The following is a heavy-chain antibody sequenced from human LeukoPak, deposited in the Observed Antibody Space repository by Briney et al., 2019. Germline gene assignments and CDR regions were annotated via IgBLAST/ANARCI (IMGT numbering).Heavy chain of an antibody. CDR1: GFTFSSYG. Sequence: GRSLRLSCAASGFTFSSYGMHWVRQAPGKGLEWVAVISYDGSNKYYADSVKGRFTISGDNSKNTLYLQMNSLRAEDTAVYYCAKDQSSSFSLDYWGQGTLVTVSS. D-gene: IGHD6-13*01. V-gene: IGHV3-30*18. CDR3: AKDQSSSFSLDY. J-gene: IGHJ4*02. CDR2: ISYDGSNK.